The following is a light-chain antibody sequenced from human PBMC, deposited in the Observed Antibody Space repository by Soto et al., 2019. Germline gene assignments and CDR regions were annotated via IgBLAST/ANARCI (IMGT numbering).Light chain of an antibody. J-gene: IGLJ3*02. Sequence: QAVVTQEPSFSVSPGGTVILTCGLTSGSVSTSHYPSWCQQTPGQAPRTLIYSTKTRSSGVPDRFSGSILGNKAALTITGAQAEDECDYYCVLYMGSGIWVFGGGTQLTVL. CDR2: STK. V-gene: IGLV8-61*01. CDR1: SGSVSTSHY. CDR3: VLYMGSGIWV.